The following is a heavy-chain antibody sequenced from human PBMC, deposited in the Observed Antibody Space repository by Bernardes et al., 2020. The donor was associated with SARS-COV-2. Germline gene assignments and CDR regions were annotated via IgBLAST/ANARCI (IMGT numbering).Heavy chain of an antibody. J-gene: IGHJ4*02. Sequence: GGSLRLSCAASVFTFSNAWMSWVRQAPGKGLEWVGRIKSKTDGGTTDYAAPVKGRFTISRDDSKNTLYLQMNSLKTEDTAVYYCTTDGGVIVVVTGEVVYWGQGTLVTVSS. D-gene: IGHD2-21*02. CDR2: IKSKTDGGTT. CDR3: TTDGGVIVVVTGEVVY. CDR1: VFTFSNAW. V-gene: IGHV3-15*01.